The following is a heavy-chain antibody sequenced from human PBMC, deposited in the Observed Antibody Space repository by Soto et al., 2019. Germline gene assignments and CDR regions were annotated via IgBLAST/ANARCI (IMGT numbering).Heavy chain of an antibody. V-gene: IGHV4-34*01. CDR1: GGSFSGYY. Sequence: PSETLSLTCAVYGGSFSGYYWSWIRQPPGKGLEWIGEINHSGSTNYSPSLKSRVTISVDTSKNQFPLKLSSVTAADTAVYYCARALITIFGVVTPAPRHYFDYWGQGTLVTVSS. J-gene: IGHJ4*02. D-gene: IGHD3-3*01. CDR2: INHSGST. CDR3: ARALITIFGVVTPAPRHYFDY.